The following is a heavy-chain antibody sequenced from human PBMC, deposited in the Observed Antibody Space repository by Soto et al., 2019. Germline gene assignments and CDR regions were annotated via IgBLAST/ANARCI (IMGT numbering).Heavy chain of an antibody. D-gene: IGHD2-2*01. CDR3: ARGPRYCSSTSCFSGVTWFDP. CDR1: GYTFTSYG. CDR2: ISSYNGNT. Sequence: QVQLVQSGAEVKKPGASVKVSCKASGYTFTSYGISWVRQAPGQGLEWMGWISSYNGNTNYAQKVQGRVTMTTDKSTSTTDMELRSLRSDDTAVYYCARGPRYCSSTSCFSGVTWFDPWGQGTLVTVSS. J-gene: IGHJ5*02. V-gene: IGHV1-18*04.